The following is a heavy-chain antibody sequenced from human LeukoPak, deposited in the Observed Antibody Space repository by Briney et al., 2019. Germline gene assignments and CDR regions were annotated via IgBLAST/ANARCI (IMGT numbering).Heavy chain of an antibody. CDR2: ISGSGGST. V-gene: IGHV3-23*01. CDR3: AKGSNYYDSSGHY. CDR1: GFTFSSYA. J-gene: IGHJ4*02. Sequence: GRSLRLSCAASGFTFSSYAMSWVPQAPGKGLEWVSAISGSGGSTYYADSVKGRFTISRDNSKNTLYLQMNSLRAEDTAVYYCAKGSNYYDSSGHYWGQGTLVTVSS. D-gene: IGHD3-22*01.